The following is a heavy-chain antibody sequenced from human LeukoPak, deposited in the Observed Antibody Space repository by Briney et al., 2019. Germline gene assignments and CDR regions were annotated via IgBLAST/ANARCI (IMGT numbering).Heavy chain of an antibody. Sequence: PGGSLRLSCAGSGFIFMNYAMSWVRQAPGKGLEWVSSISGSGGTTYYSDSVKGRFVISRDNPKNTLLLQMNSLRVEDTAVYYCLRGDRRDYWGQGTLVTVSS. V-gene: IGHV3-23*01. CDR2: ISGSGGTT. CDR3: LRGDRRDY. J-gene: IGHJ4*02. CDR1: GFIFMNYA.